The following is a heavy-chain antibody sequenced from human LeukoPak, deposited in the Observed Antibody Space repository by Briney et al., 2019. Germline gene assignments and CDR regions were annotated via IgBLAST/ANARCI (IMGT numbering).Heavy chain of an antibody. D-gene: IGHD6-19*01. CDR2: INHSGST. Sequence: SETLSLTCAVYGGSFSGYYWSWIRQPPGKGLEWIGEINHSGSTNYNPSLKSRVTISVDTSKNQFSLKLSSVTAADTAVYYCARYYSSGQDYWGQGTLVSVSS. CDR1: GGSFSGYY. V-gene: IGHV4-34*01. J-gene: IGHJ4*02. CDR3: ARYYSSGQDY.